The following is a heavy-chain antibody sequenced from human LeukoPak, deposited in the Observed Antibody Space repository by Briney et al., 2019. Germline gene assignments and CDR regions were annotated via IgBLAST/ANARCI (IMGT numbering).Heavy chain of an antibody. CDR3: ARYRYGDSFDY. D-gene: IGHD4-17*01. CDR1: GGSISSYY. Sequence: SETLSLTCTVSGGSISSYYWSWIRQPPGKGLEWIGYIYYSGSTNYNPPLKSRVTISVDTSKNQFSLKLSSVTAADTAVYYCARYRYGDSFDYWGQGTLVTVSS. CDR2: IYYSGST. V-gene: IGHV4-59*01. J-gene: IGHJ4*02.